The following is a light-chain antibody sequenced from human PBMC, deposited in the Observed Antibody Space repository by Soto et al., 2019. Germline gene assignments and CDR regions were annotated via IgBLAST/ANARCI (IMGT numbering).Light chain of an antibody. J-gene: IGLJ1*01. CDR2: EVS. Sequence: QSALTQPASVSGSPGQSITISCTGTSSDVGGYNYVSWYQQHPGKAPKLMIYEVSNRPSGVSNRFSGSKSGNTASLTISGLQAEDEADYYCSSYTYSSTPYVFGTGTKVTV. CDR3: SSYTYSSTPYV. CDR1: SSDVGGYNY. V-gene: IGLV2-14*01.